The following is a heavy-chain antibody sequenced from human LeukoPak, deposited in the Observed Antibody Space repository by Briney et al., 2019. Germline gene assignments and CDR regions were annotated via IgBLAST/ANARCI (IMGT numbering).Heavy chain of an antibody. V-gene: IGHV4-30-2*01. CDR3: ARGGGYDSPFDY. CDR2: IYHSGST. D-gene: IGHD5-12*01. Sequence: SETLSLTCAVSGGSISSGGYSWSWIRQPPGQGLEWIGYIYHSGSTYYNPSLKSRVTISVDRSKNQFSLKLSSVTAADTAVYYCARGGGYDSPFDYWGQGTLVTVSS. J-gene: IGHJ4*02. CDR1: GGSISSGGYS.